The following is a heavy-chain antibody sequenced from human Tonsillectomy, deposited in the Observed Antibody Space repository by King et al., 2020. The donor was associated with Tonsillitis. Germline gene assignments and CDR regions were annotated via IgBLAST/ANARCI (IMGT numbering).Heavy chain of an antibody. CDR1: GFTFSNAW. J-gene: IGHJ5*02. CDR3: TTALSAYVIES. V-gene: IGHV3-15*01. Sequence: VQLVESGGGLVKPGGSLRLSCAASGFTFSNAWMSWVRQAPGKGLEWVGRIKSRADGGTTDYAAPVRRRFTISRDDSKNTLYMQMNSLRTEDTAMYYCTTALSAYVIESWGQGTLVTVSS. CDR2: IKSRADGGTT. D-gene: IGHD2-21*01.